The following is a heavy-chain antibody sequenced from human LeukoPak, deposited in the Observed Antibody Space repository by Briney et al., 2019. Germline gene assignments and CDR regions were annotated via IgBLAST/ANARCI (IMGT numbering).Heavy chain of an antibody. Sequence: GASVKVSCKASGYTFTSYGISWVRQAPGQGLEWMGWISAYNGNTNYAQKLQGRVTMTTDTSTSTAYMELRSLRSDDTAVYYCARDARIAVAGSYDYWGQGTLVTVSS. CDR3: ARDARIAVAGSYDY. J-gene: IGHJ4*02. CDR1: GYTFTSYG. CDR2: ISAYNGNT. D-gene: IGHD6-19*01. V-gene: IGHV1-18*01.